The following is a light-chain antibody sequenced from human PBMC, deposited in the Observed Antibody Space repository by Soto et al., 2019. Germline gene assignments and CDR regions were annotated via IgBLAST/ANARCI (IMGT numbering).Light chain of an antibody. CDR2: DAS. J-gene: IGKJ2*01. CDR3: QQYHNLYT. V-gene: IGKV1-33*01. CDR1: QDINNY. Sequence: DIQMTQSPSSLSASVGDRVTITCQASQDINNYLNWYQQKPGKAPKLLIYDASNLETGVPSRFSGSGSGTDFTFTISSLQPEDIATYYCQQYHNLYTFGQGTKLQIK.